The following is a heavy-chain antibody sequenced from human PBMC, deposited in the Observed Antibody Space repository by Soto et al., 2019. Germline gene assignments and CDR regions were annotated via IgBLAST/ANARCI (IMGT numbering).Heavy chain of an antibody. Sequence: QVQLVQSGAEVQKPGASVKVSCKASGYTFTDYHIHWVRQAPGQGLEFMGWINANNGGAGSAQQFQCTVTVTRDTSITTVYMELSNLRSEDTAVYYCAREGGSGTLQPAYNGFDTWGQGPLVTVSS. V-gene: IGHV1-2*02. J-gene: IGHJ5*02. CDR3: AREGGSGTLQPAYNGFDT. CDR2: INANNGGA. D-gene: IGHD6-25*01. CDR1: GYTFTDYH.